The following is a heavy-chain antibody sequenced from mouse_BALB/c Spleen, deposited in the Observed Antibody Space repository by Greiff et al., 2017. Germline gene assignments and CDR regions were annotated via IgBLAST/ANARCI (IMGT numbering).Heavy chain of an antibody. CDR2: IYPGSGNT. CDR3: ARNDYEGGWFAY. Sequence: VQLQQSGAELARPGASVKLSCKASGYTFTDYYINWVKQRTGQGLAWIGEIYPGSGNTYYNEKFKGKATLTADKSSSTAYMQLSSLTSEDSAVYFGARNDYEGGWFAYWGQGTLVTVSA. J-gene: IGHJ3*01. CDR1: GYTFTDYY. D-gene: IGHD2-4*01. V-gene: IGHV1-77*01.